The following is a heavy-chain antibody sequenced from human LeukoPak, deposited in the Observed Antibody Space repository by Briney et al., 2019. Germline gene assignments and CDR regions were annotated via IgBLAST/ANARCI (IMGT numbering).Heavy chain of an antibody. J-gene: IGHJ6*03. Sequence: PGGSLRLSCAASGFTFSSYAVAWVRQAPGKGLEWVSDISGSGGNTYYADYVKGRFTISRDISKDTLYLQMNSLRAEDTAVYYCAKGRYYGDSTHYYMDVWGKGTTVTVSS. CDR1: GFTFSSYA. V-gene: IGHV3-23*01. CDR2: ISGSGGNT. CDR3: AKGRYYGDSTHYYMDV. D-gene: IGHD4-17*01.